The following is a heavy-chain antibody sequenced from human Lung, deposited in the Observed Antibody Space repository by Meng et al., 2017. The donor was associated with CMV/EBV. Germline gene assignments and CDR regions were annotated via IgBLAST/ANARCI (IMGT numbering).Heavy chain of an antibody. CDR1: GYTFTSYD. D-gene: IGHD6-6*01. CDR2: MNPNSGNT. CDR3: ARRRGGSSWEDFDY. Sequence: ASXXVSCKASGYTFTSYDINWVRQATGQGLEWMGWMNPNSGNTGYAQNFQGRVTMTRNTSISTVYMELSGLRSEDTAVYYCARRRGGSSWEDFDYWGQGTLVTVSS. J-gene: IGHJ4*02. V-gene: IGHV1-8*01.